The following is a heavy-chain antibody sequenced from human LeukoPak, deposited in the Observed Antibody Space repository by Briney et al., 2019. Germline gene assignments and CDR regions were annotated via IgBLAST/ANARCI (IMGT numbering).Heavy chain of an antibody. CDR3: AKGRGPAAVAPDY. V-gene: IGHV3-30*04. D-gene: IGHD2-2*01. CDR2: ISYDGSNK. CDR1: GFTFSSYA. Sequence: GGSLRLSCAASGFTFSSYAMHWVRQAPGKGLEWVAVISYDGSNKYYADSVKGRFTISRDNSKNTLYLQMNSLRAGDTAVYYCAKGRGPAAVAPDYWGQGTLVTVSS. J-gene: IGHJ4*02.